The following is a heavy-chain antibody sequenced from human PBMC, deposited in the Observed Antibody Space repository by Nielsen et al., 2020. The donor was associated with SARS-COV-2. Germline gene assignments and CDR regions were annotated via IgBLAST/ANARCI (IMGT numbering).Heavy chain of an antibody. Sequence: GESLKISCAASGFTFSTYGMHWVRQAPGKGLEWVAAISYDGSNKYYVDSVKGRFTISRDNSKNTLYLQMSSLREEDTAVYYCAKYWTAIVVVPSGGVDYWGQGTLVTVSS. V-gene: IGHV3-30*18. CDR1: GFTFSTYG. CDR3: AKYWTAIVVVPSGGVDY. J-gene: IGHJ4*02. CDR2: ISYDGSNK. D-gene: IGHD2-2*01.